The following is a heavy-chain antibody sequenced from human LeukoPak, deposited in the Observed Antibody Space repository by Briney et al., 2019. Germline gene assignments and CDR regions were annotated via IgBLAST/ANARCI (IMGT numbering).Heavy chain of an antibody. D-gene: IGHD3-10*01. V-gene: IGHV1-46*01. CDR1: GFTFTSSA. Sequence: ASVKVSCKASGFTFTSSAMQWVRQAPGQGLEWMGIINPSGGSTSYAQKFQGRVTMTRDTSTSTVYMELSSLRSEDTAVYYCARDSGMVRGTVDYWGQGTLVTVSS. CDR3: ARDSGMVRGTVDY. CDR2: INPSGGST. J-gene: IGHJ4*02.